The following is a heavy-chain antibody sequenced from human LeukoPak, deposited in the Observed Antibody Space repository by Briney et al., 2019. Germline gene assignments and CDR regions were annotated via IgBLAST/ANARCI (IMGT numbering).Heavy chain of an antibody. D-gene: IGHD3-3*01. Sequence: SETLSLTCTVSGGSISSSSYYWGWIRQPPGKGLEWIGSIYYSGSTYYNPSLKSRVTISVDTSKNQFSLKLSSMTAADTAVYYCARDDFWSGYRAFDIWGQGTRVTVSS. CDR3: ARDDFWSGYRAFDI. CDR1: GGSISSSSYY. V-gene: IGHV4-39*02. J-gene: IGHJ3*02. CDR2: IYYSGST.